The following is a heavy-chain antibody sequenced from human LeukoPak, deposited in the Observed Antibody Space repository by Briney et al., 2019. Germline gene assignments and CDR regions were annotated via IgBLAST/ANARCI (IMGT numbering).Heavy chain of an antibody. Sequence: GGSLRLSCAASGFTFSSYEMNWVRQAPGKGLEWVSYISSSGSTIYYADSVKGRFTISRDNAKNSLYLQMNSPRAEDTAVYYCAELGITMIGGVWGKGTAVTISS. CDR1: GFTFSSYE. CDR2: ISSSGSTI. V-gene: IGHV3-48*03. D-gene: IGHD3-10*02. J-gene: IGHJ6*04. CDR3: AELGITMIGGV.